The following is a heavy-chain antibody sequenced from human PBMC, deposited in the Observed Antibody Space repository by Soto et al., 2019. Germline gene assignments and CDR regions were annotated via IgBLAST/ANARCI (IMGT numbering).Heavy chain of an antibody. Sequence: PSETLSLTCAVSGGSISSSNWWSWVRQPPGKGLEWIGEIYHSGSTNYNPSLKSRVTISVDKSKNQFSLKLSSVTAADTAVYYCASVRGGYYYAMDVWGQRTTVIVSS. CDR3: ASVRGGYYYAMDV. J-gene: IGHJ6*02. D-gene: IGHD3-10*02. CDR2: IYHSGST. CDR1: GGSISSSNW. V-gene: IGHV4-4*02.